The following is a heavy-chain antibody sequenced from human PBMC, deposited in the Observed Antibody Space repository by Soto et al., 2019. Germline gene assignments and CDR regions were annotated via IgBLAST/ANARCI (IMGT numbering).Heavy chain of an antibody. Sequence: SETLSLTCTVSCDSISSYYWSWILHPAGKGLEWIGRISISGSPNYSPSLRSRVTMSVDTSKNQFSLKLSSVTAADTAVYYCAREKNLAARLIDYWGQGTLVTVSS. V-gene: IGHV4-4*07. J-gene: IGHJ4*02. D-gene: IGHD6-6*01. CDR2: ISISGSP. CDR3: AREKNLAARLIDY. CDR1: CDSISSYY.